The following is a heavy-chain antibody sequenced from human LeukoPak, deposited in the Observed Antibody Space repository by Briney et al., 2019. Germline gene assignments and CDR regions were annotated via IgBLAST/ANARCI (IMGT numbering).Heavy chain of an antibody. CDR1: GYIFTSYG. J-gene: IGHJ5*02. D-gene: IGHD3-22*01. Sequence: GASVKVSCKASGYIFTSYGISWVRQAPGQGLEWMGWISVYNGNINYPQRLQGRVTMTTDTSTTTAYMELRSLRSDDTAVYYCARDINGYYYDSHGYYPTDLWGQGTLVTVSS. V-gene: IGHV1-18*01. CDR3: ARDINGYYYDSHGYYPTDL. CDR2: ISVYNGNI.